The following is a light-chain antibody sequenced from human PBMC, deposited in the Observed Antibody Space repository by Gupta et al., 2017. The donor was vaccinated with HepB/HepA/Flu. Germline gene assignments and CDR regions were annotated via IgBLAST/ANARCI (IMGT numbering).Light chain of an antibody. J-gene: IGLJ3*02. V-gene: IGLV3-25*03. CDR2: KDD. CDR3: QSADSSGTFWV. CDR1: ALPKQY. Sequence: YELTQTPSMSVSPGQTARITCSGDALPKQYGYWYQQKAGQAPVQVIYKDDERPSGIPDRFSGSSSGTTVTLTVIRDQAEDEADYFCQSADSSGTFWVFGGGTKLTVL.